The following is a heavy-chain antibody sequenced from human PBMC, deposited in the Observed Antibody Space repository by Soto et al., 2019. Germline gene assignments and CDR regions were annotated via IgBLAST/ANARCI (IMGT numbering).Heavy chain of an antibody. CDR3: ARDRYGDPLWGQDDFDY. V-gene: IGHV3-23*01. D-gene: IGHD4-17*01. CDR1: GFTFSSYA. CDR2: ISDSGNST. Sequence: SGGSLRVSCAASGFTFSSYAMSWVRQAPGKGLEWVSTISDSGNSTYSADSVKGRFTISRDNSKNMLYLQMHSLRAEDTAVYYCARDRYGDPLWGQDDFDYWGQGTLVTVSS. J-gene: IGHJ4*02.